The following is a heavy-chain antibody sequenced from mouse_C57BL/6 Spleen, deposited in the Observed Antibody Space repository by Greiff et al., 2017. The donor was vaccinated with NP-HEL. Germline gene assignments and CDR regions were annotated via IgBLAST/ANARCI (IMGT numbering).Heavy chain of an antibody. V-gene: IGHV5-17*01. CDR1: GFTFSDYG. J-gene: IGHJ4*01. Sequence: DVKLVESGGGLVKPGGSLKLSCAASGFTFSDYGMHWVRQAPEKGLEWVAYISSGSSTIYYADTVKGRFTISRDNAKNTLFLQMTSLRSEDTAMYYCARACYYAMDYWGQGTSVTVSS. CDR3: ARACYYAMDY. CDR2: ISSGSSTI.